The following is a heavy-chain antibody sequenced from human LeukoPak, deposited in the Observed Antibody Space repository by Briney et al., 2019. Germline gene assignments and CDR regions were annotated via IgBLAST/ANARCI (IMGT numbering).Heavy chain of an antibody. D-gene: IGHD5-12*01. V-gene: IGHV4-59*08. Sequence: SETLSLTCTVSGGSISSYYWSWIRQPPGKGLKWIGYILYSGTTNSNPSLKSRVNISLDTSNDQISLKLTSVTAADTAVYFCARMGGYSGYATHWGQGILVTVSS. CDR1: GGSISSYY. CDR3: ARMGGYSGYATH. CDR2: ILYSGTT. J-gene: IGHJ4*02.